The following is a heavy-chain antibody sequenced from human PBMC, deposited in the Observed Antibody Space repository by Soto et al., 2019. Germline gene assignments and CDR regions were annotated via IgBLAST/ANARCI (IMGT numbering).Heavy chain of an antibody. CDR3: ARAGHRSSTEGANWFDP. Sequence: PSETLSLTCTVSSCYISSSGGYYWRWIRQHPGEGLEWIGYIYYSGSTYYNPSLKSRVTISVDTSNNQFSLKLSSVTAADTAVYYCARAGHRSSTEGANWFDPWGQGTLVTVSS. V-gene: IGHV4-31*03. CDR2: IYYSGST. J-gene: IGHJ5*02. D-gene: IGHD6-6*01. CDR1: SCYISSSGGYY.